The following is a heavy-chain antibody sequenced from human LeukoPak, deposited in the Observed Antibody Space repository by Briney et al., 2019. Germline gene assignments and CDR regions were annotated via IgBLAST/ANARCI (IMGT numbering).Heavy chain of an antibody. CDR3: ARLSAGI. CDR2: INHSGST. V-gene: IGHV4-34*01. Sequence: SETLSLTCAVYGGSFSGYYWSWIRQPPGKGLEWIGEINHSGSTNYNPSLKSRITISVDTSKNQFSLKLSSVTAADTAVYYCARLSAGIWGQGTMVTVSS. CDR1: GGSFSGYY. J-gene: IGHJ3*02. D-gene: IGHD3-10*01.